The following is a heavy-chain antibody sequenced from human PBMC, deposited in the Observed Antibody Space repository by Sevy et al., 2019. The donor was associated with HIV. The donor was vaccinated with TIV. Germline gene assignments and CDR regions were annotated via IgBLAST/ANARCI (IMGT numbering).Heavy chain of an antibody. CDR1: GATFSGSA. D-gene: IGHD3-10*01. V-gene: IGHV3-73*01. CDR3: TSGGFSQKTGLYVDY. CDR2: IRSRAKNYVT. J-gene: IGHJ4*02. Sequence: GGSLRLSCAASGATFSGSAIHWVRHPSGKGLEWVGRIRSRAKNYVTEYGAPVKGRFSISRDDSKNTTYLQMNSLKTEDTAIYFCTSGGFSQKTGLYVDYWGPGTLVTVSS.